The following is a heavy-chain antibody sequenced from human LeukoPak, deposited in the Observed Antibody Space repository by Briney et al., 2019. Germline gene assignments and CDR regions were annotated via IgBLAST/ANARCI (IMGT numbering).Heavy chain of an antibody. CDR3: ARGGAGYYYCYGMDV. Sequence: ASVKVSCKASGGTFSSYAISGVRQAPGQGLEWMGGIIPIFGTANYAQKFQGRVTITADKSTSTAYMELSSLRSEDTAVYYCARGGAGYYYCYGMDVWGQGTTVTVSS. J-gene: IGHJ6*02. V-gene: IGHV1-69*06. CDR2: IIPIFGTA. D-gene: IGHD5-12*01. CDR1: GGTFSSYA.